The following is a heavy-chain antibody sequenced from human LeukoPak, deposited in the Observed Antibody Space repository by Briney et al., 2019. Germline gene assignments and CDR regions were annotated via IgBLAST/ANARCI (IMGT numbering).Heavy chain of an antibody. CDR3: ARDHLAYCGGDCYSGYDY. J-gene: IGHJ4*02. CDR2: ISAYNGNT. D-gene: IGHD2-21*02. V-gene: IGHV1-18*01. Sequence: ASVKVSCKASGYTFTSYGISWVRQAPGQGLEWMGWISAYNGNTNYAQKLQGRVTMTTDTSTSTAYMELRSLRSDDAAVYYCARDHLAYCGGDCYSGYDYWGQGTLITVS. CDR1: GYTFTSYG.